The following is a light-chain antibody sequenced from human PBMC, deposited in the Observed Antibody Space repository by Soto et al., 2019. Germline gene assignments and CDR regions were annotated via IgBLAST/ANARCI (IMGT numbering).Light chain of an antibody. CDR1: SSNIGSNS. CDR3: QSYDNSLSGSGV. V-gene: IGLV1-47*01. J-gene: IGLJ3*02. CDR2: RNN. Sequence: QSGLTQAPSVSGTPGQRVTISCSGSSSNIGSNSVYWYQHLTGTAPKLLIYRNNQRPSGVPDRFSASRSGASASLAITGLQAEDEADYYCQSYDNSLSGSGVFGGGTKLTVL.